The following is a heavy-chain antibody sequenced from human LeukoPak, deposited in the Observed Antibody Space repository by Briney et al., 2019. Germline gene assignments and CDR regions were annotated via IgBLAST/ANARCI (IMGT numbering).Heavy chain of an antibody. CDR3: ARHAPTYSSSQDY. Sequence: PSETLSLTCTVSGGSISTYYWSWIRQPPGKGLEWIGYVYYSGSTNYNPSLKSRVTISVDTSKNQFSLKLSSVTAADTAVYYCARHAPTYSSSQDYWGQGTLVTVSS. D-gene: IGHD6-13*01. CDR1: GGSISTYY. CDR2: VYYSGST. V-gene: IGHV4-59*08. J-gene: IGHJ4*02.